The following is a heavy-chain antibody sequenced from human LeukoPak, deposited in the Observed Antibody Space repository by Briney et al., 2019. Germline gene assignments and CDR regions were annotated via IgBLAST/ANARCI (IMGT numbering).Heavy chain of an antibody. Sequence: PGESLRLSCAASGFTISSYTFGSYTMNWVRQAPGKGLEWVSSITSSGTYIYYADSLKGRFTISRDNAKDSLYLQMNSLRAEDTAVYYCATKTGFDDWGQGTLVTVSS. CDR1: GFTISSYTFGSYT. J-gene: IGHJ4*02. D-gene: IGHD1-1*01. V-gene: IGHV3-21*01. CDR2: ITSSGTYI. CDR3: ATKTGFDD.